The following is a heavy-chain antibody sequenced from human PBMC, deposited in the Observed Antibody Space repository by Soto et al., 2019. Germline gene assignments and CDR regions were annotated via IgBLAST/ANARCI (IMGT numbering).Heavy chain of an antibody. CDR3: ARGSNGDHYYYCYMDV. CDR1: GGSISSGGYY. J-gene: IGHJ6*03. Sequence: QVQLQESGPGLVKPSQTLSLTCTVSGGSISSGGYYWSWIRQHPGKGLEWIGYIYYSGSTYYNPSLKSRVTISVDTSKNQFSLKLSSVTAVDTAVYYCARGSNGDHYYYCYMDVWGKGTTVTVSS. D-gene: IGHD1-1*01. V-gene: IGHV4-31*03. CDR2: IYYSGST.